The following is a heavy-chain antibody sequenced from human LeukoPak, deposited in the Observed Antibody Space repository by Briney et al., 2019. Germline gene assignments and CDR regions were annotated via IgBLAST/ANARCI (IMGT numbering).Heavy chain of an antibody. Sequence: PSETLSLTCTVSGGSISSYYWSWIRQPPGKGLEWIGEINHSGSTNYNPSLKSRVTISVDTSKNQFSLKLSSVTAADTAVYYCATKIVVVPAAMPTNWFDPWGQGTLVTVSS. CDR3: ATKIVVVPAAMPTNWFDP. V-gene: IGHV4-34*01. D-gene: IGHD2-2*01. CDR1: GGSISSYY. J-gene: IGHJ5*02. CDR2: INHSGST.